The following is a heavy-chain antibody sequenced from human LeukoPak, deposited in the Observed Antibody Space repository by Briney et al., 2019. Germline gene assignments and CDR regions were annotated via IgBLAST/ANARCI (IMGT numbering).Heavy chain of an antibody. D-gene: IGHD3-22*01. J-gene: IGHJ3*02. Sequence: SETLSLTCAVYGGSFSGYYWSWIRQPPGKGLEWIGEVNHSGSTNYNPSLKSRVTISVDTSKNQFSLKLSSVTAADTAVYYCARGLYYYDSSGYYSAEDAFDIWGQGTMVTVSS. CDR2: VNHSGST. CDR3: ARGLYYYDSSGYYSAEDAFDI. V-gene: IGHV4-34*01. CDR1: GGSFSGYY.